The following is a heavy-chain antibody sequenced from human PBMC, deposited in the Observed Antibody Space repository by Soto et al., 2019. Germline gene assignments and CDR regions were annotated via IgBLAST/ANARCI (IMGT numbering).Heavy chain of an antibody. J-gene: IGHJ4*02. CDR3: AIYGYSYSARFFDY. D-gene: IGHD5-18*01. Sequence: ETMSPTCAVSGPFISRGSYYWGWLRQHPGKGLEWIGSIYHTESTHNNPSPKRRVTMSVDPSKNTLSLKLCHLTAADTAVYFCAIYGYSYSARFFDYWGQGTRVTVSS. V-gene: IGHV4-38-2*01. CDR2: IYHTEST. CDR1: GPFISRGSYY.